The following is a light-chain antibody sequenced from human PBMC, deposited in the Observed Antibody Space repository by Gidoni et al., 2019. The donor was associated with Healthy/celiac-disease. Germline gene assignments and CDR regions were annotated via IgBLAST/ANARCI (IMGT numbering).Light chain of an antibody. CDR1: QSVLYSSNNKNY. CDR3: QQYYSTPET. V-gene: IGKV4-1*01. Sequence: IVMTQSPDSLAVSLGEGATINCKSSQSVLYSSNNKNYLAWYQQKPGQPPKLLIYLASTRESGVPDRFSCSGSGTDFTLTISSLQAEDVAVYYCQQYYSTPETFGQGTKVEIK. J-gene: IGKJ1*01. CDR2: LAS.